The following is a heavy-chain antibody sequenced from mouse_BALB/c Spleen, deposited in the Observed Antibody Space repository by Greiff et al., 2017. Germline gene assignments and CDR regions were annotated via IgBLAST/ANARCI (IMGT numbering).Heavy chain of an antibody. CDR1: GYTFTDYA. CDR3: ARSGRYSLDY. V-gene: IGHV1S137*01. CDR2: ISTYYGDA. J-gene: IGHJ2*01. D-gene: IGHD2-14*01. Sequence: QVQLQQSGAELVRPGVSVKFSCKGSGYTFTDYAMHWVKQSHAKSLEWIGVISTYYGDASYNQKFKGKATMTVDKSSSTAYMELARLTSEDAAIYYCARSGRYSLDYWGQGTTLTVSS.